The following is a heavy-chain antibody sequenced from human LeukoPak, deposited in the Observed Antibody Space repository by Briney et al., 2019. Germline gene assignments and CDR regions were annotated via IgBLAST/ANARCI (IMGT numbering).Heavy chain of an antibody. J-gene: IGHJ4*02. V-gene: IGHV1-2*02. CDR1: GYIFTTYF. CDR2: IHPRSGET. D-gene: IGHD3-10*01. CDR3: ARDGEYGTGSYYRGCFDY. Sequence: GASVKVSCKASGYIFTTYFIHWVRQAPGQGLEWMGWIHPRSGETNYAYKFRGRVTMTRDTSISTTYMDLGSLGSDDTAVYYCARDGEYGTGSYYRGCFDYWGQGTLVTVSS.